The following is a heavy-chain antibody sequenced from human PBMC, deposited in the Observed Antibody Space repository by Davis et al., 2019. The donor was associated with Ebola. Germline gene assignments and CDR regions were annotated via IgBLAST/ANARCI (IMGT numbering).Heavy chain of an antibody. J-gene: IGHJ4*02. D-gene: IGHD1-26*01. CDR2: ISNSGSRF. CDR3: VRGGRTPRILPVGY. V-gene: IGHV3-48*02. CDR1: GFTFSSYA. Sequence: GGSLRLSCAASGFTFSSYAMSWVRQAPGKGLEWVSYISNSGSRFSYADSVEGRFSISRDNARDSLYLQMNSLRDEDTAVYYCVRGGRTPRILPVGYWGQGTLVTVSS.